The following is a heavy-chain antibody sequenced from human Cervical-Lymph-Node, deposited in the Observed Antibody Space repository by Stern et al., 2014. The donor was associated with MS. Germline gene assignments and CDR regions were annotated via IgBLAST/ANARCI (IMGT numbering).Heavy chain of an antibody. CDR3: ARMSMPGLYYFDK. V-gene: IGHV3-74*02. Sequence: EVQLEESGGGLVQPGGSLRLSCAASGFTFSNYWMHWVRQAPGMGPVWVSRISSDGRTTSYVESVRGRFTISRDNAKNTLYLQMNSMRAEDTAVYYCARMSMPGLYYFDKWGQGSLVTVSS. J-gene: IGHJ4*02. D-gene: IGHD2-2*01. CDR1: GFTFSNYW. CDR2: ISSDGRTT.